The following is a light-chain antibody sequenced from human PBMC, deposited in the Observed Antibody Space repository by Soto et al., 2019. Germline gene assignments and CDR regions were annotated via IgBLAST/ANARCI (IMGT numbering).Light chain of an antibody. CDR1: QDINSH. CDR2: AAS. CDR3: QQLKSYPLT. J-gene: IGKJ4*01. V-gene: IGKV1-9*01. Sequence: IQLTQSPSSLSASVGDRVTITCRASQDINSHLTWFQQKPGEAPRLLIFAASILQSGVPSRFSGSGSGTYFTLTISSLQPDDFATYFCQQLKSYPLTFGGGTKLEI.